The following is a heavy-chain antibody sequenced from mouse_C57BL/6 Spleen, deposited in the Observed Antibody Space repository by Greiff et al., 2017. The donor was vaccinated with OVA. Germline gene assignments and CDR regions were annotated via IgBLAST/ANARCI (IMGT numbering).Heavy chain of an antibody. V-gene: IGHV14-1*01. Sequence: VQLQQSGAELVRPGASVKLSCTASGFNIKDYYMHWVKQRPEQGLEWIGRIDPEDGDTEYAPKFQGKATMTADTSSNTAYLQLSSLTSEDTAVYYCTGDSSGYLFAYWGQGTLVTVSA. J-gene: IGHJ3*01. CDR3: TGDSSGYLFAY. D-gene: IGHD3-2*02. CDR2: IDPEDGDT. CDR1: GFNIKDYY.